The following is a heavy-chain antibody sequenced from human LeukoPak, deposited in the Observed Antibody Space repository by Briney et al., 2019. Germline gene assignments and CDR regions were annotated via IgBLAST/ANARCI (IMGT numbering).Heavy chain of an antibody. CDR2: INPSSGST. Sequence: ASVKVSCKASGGTFSSYAISWVRQAPGQGLEWMGIINPSSGSTTYTQKFQGRVTMTRNTSISTAYMELSSLRSEDTAVYYCARDSLGDFWSGFRSVVTAIDYYYGMDVWGQGTTVTVSS. CDR1: GGTFSSYA. CDR3: ARDSLGDFWSGFRSVVTAIDYYYGMDV. V-gene: IGHV1-8*02. D-gene: IGHD2-21*02. J-gene: IGHJ6*02.